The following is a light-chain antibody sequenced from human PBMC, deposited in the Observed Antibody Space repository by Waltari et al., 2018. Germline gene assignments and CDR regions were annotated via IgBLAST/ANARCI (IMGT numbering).Light chain of an antibody. Sequence: DIQMTQSPSSLSAFVGDRVTITCRASQSISTYLHWYQQKSGKAPKLLIYGASSLQSGVPSRFSGSGSGTDFTLTISSLQPEDFATYYCQQSYITPYTFGQGTKLEIK. V-gene: IGKV1-39*01. CDR3: QQSYITPYT. CDR1: QSISTY. J-gene: IGKJ2*01. CDR2: GAS.